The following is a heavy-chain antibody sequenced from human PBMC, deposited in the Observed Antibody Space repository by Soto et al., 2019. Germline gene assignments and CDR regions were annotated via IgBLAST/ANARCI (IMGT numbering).Heavy chain of an antibody. CDR1: GFTFSSYG. CDR3: AKDWTTNFKPYYYMDV. D-gene: IGHD3-3*01. V-gene: IGHV3-30*18. J-gene: IGHJ6*03. Sequence: TGGSLRLSCAASGFTFSSYGMHWVRQAPGKGLEWVAVISYDGSNKYYADSVKGRFTISRDNSKNTLYLQMNSLRAEDTAVYYCAKDWTTNFKPYYYMDVWDKGTTVTVSS. CDR2: ISYDGSNK.